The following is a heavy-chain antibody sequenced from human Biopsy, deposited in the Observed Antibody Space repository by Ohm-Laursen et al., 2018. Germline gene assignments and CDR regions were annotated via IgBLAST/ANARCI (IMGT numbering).Heavy chain of an antibody. V-gene: IGHV3-11*01. CDR2: ITNTGRTV. Sequence: GSLRLSCAASGFTFSDYYMNWIRQAPGKGLEWVSFITNTGRTVYADSVKGRFTISRDNADNSLHLQVKSLRAEDTAVYYCARELGNGMDVWGQGTPVTVSS. J-gene: IGHJ6*02. CDR3: ARELGNGMDV. CDR1: GFTFSDYY.